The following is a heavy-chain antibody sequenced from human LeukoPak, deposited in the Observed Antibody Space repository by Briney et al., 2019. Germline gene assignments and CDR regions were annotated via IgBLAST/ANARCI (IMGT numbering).Heavy chain of an antibody. D-gene: IGHD3-10*01. V-gene: IGHV4-59*11. CDR3: ARANRGYYGSGSYLSN. CDR1: GGSISSHY. Sequence: PSETLSLTCTVSGGSISSHYWSWIRQPPGKGLEWIGYVYYSGITNYNPSLKSRVTISVDTSMNQFSLKLSSVTAADTAVYYCARANRGYYGSGSYLSNWGQGTLVTVSS. J-gene: IGHJ4*02. CDR2: VYYSGIT.